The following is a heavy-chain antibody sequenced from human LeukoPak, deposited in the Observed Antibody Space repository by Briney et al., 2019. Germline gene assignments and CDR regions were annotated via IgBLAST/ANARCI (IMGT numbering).Heavy chain of an antibody. D-gene: IGHD6-6*01. CDR3: ARGRDSSSTFDY. Sequence: SETLSLTCTVSGGSISSYYWTWIRQPAGKGLKWIGRIYTSGSPNYNPSLNSRVTMSLDTSNNQFSLRLSSVTAADTAVYYCARGRDSSSTFDYWGQGILVTVSS. J-gene: IGHJ4*02. CDR2: IYTSGSP. CDR1: GGSISSYY. V-gene: IGHV4-4*07.